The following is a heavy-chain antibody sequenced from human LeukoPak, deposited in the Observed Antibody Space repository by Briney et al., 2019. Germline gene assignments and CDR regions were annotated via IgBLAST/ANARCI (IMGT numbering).Heavy chain of an antibody. CDR2: INHSGGT. D-gene: IGHD1-26*01. V-gene: IGHV4-34*01. J-gene: IGHJ4*02. CDR1: GGSFSGYY. Sequence: SETLSLTCAVCGGSFSGYYWSWIRQPPGKGREWIGEINHSGGTNYNPSLKSRVTISVDTSKNQFSLKLSSVTAADTAVYYCARGPLGGAEDYWGQGTLVTVSS. CDR3: ARGPLGGAEDY.